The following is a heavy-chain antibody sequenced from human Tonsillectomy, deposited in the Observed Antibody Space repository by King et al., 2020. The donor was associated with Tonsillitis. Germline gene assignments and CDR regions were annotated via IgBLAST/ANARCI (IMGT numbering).Heavy chain of an antibody. CDR2: INPSSGGT. J-gene: IGHJ3*02. Sequence: QDQLVQSGAEVKKPGASVKVSCKASGYTFTDYYMHWVRQAPGQGLEWMGWINPSSGGTNYAQKFQGRVTMTRDTTISTAYMELSRLRSDDTAVYHCAREYCSGGSCSIGLFAFDIWGQGTMVTVSS. CDR3: AREYCSGGSCSIGLFAFDI. D-gene: IGHD2-15*01. V-gene: IGHV1-2*02. CDR1: GYTFTDYY.